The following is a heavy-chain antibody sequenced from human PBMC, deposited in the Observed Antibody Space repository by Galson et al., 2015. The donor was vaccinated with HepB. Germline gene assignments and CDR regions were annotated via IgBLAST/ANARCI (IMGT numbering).Heavy chain of an antibody. Sequence: SVKVSCKASGDTFSSQAINWVRQAPGQGLEWMGRIIPILGTANYAHKSQGRVTITAHKSTNTAYMELSSLRSEDTAVYYCATMVGYSGYDFTSMWGQGTLVTVSS. J-gene: IGHJ4*02. CDR1: GDTFSSQA. CDR3: ATMVGYSGYDFTSM. CDR2: IIPILGTA. V-gene: IGHV1-69*04. D-gene: IGHD5-12*01.